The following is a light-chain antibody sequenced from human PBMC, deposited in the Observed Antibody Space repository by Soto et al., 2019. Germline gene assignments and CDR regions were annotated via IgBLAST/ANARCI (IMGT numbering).Light chain of an antibody. CDR1: QSVNSRN. J-gene: IGKJ2*01. CDR3: QQFTRSPL. Sequence: EIVLTQSPGTLSLSPGERATLSCRASQSVNSRNLAWYQQKPGQAPRLLIYAASNRATGIPDRFSGSGSGTDFTLTISRLEPDDFAVYYCQQFTRSPLFGQGTKLEIK. CDR2: AAS. V-gene: IGKV3-20*01.